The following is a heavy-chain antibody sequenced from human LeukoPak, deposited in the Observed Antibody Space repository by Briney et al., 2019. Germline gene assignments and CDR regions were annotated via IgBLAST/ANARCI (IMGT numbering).Heavy chain of an antibody. J-gene: IGHJ4*02. CDR1: GYTFTGYY. CDR3: AAGYSSSWSSFDY. V-gene: IGHV1-2*02. Sequence: ASVKVSCKASGYTFTGYYMHWVRQAPGQGLEWMGWINPNSGGTNYAQKFQGRVTMTRDTSISTAYMELSRLRSDDTAMYYCAAGYSSSWSSFDYWGQGTLVTVSS. CDR2: INPNSGGT. D-gene: IGHD6-13*01.